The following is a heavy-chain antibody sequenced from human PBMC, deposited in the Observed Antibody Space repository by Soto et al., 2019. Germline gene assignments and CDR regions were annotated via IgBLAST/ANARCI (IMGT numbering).Heavy chain of an antibody. D-gene: IGHD6-25*01. J-gene: IGHJ4*02. CDR1: GFTFSSYW. Sequence: GGSLRLSCAASGFTFSSYWMHWVRQAPGKGLVWVSRINSDGSSTSYADSVKGRFTISRDNAKNTLYLQMNSLRAEDTAVYYCARSSSEGIAIRVFDYWGQGTLVTVSS. CDR3: ARSSSEGIAIRVFDY. V-gene: IGHV3-74*01. CDR2: INSDGSST.